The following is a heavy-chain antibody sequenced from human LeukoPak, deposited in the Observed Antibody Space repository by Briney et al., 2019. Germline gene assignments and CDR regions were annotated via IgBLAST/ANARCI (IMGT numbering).Heavy chain of an antibody. J-gene: IGHJ4*02. CDR2: ISSSSNTI. V-gene: IGHV3-48*01. Sequence: GGSLRLSCEATGFTFSGYSMNWVRQAPGKGLEWVSYISSSSNTIYYADSVKGRFTISRDNAKNSLYLQMNSLSAEDTAVYYCARDVSFRYFDTWGQGTLVTVSS. D-gene: IGHD2/OR15-2a*01. CDR1: GFTFSGYS. CDR3: ARDVSFRYFDT.